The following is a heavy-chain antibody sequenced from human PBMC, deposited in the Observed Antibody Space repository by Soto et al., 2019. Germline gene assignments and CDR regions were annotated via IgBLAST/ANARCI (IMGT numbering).Heavy chain of an antibody. CDR1: GFTFSNYA. CDR2: ISGSGGNT. J-gene: IGHJ3*02. D-gene: IGHD3-22*01. V-gene: IGHV3-23*01. CDR3: AKRFLSSTSYYGLDAFDI. Sequence: GGSLRPSCAASGFTFSNYAMSWVRQAPGKGLDWVSGISGSGGNTYYADSVRGRFTISRDSSENTVYLKMDSLRAEDTAVYFCAKRFLSSTSYYGLDAFDIWGQGTMVTVSS.